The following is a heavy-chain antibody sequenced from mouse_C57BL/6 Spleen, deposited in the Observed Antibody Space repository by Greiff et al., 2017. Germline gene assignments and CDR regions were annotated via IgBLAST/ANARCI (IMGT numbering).Heavy chain of an antibody. D-gene: IGHD2-5*01. CDR1: GYTFTSYW. CDR3: AREYRNYDYFDY. J-gene: IGHJ2*01. CDR2: IHPNSGST. Sequence: QVQLQQPGAELVKPGASVKLSCKASGYTFTSYWMHWVKQRPGQGLEWIGMIHPNSGSTNYNEKFKSKATLTVDKSSSTAYMQLSSLTSEDSAVYYCAREYRNYDYFDYWGQGTTLTVSS. V-gene: IGHV1-64*01.